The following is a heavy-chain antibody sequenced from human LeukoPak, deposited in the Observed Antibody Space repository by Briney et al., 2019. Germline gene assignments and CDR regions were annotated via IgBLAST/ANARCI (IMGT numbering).Heavy chain of an antibody. V-gene: IGHV3-21*01. Sequence: GGSLRLSCAASGFTFSSYEMNWVRQAPGKGLEWVSSISSSSSYIYYADSVKGRFTISRDNAKNSPYLQMNSLRAEDTAVYYCASIVGTTTEFAFDIWGQGTMVTVSS. CDR1: GFTFSSYE. CDR2: ISSSSSYI. J-gene: IGHJ3*02. CDR3: ASIVGTTTEFAFDI. D-gene: IGHD1-26*01.